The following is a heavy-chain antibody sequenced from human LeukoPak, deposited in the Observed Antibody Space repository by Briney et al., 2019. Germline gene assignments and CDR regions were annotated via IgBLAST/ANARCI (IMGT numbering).Heavy chain of an antibody. Sequence: QTGGSLRLSCAASGLTFSSYGMNWVRQAPGKGLEWVIFIRYDGSSKYYADSVKGRFTISRDNSKNTVYLQMSSLRADDTAVYYCAKDAMSRGPFPYYFDYWGQGTLVTVSS. V-gene: IGHV3-30*02. CDR3: AKDAMSRGPFPYYFDY. J-gene: IGHJ4*02. CDR2: IRYDGSSK. D-gene: IGHD3-10*01. CDR1: GLTFSSYG.